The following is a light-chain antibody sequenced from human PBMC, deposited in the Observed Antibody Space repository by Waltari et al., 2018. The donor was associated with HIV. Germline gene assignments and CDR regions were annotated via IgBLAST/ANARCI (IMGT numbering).Light chain of an antibody. Sequence: SYELTQPPSVSVSPGQPASITCSGDKLGDKYACWYQQKPGQSPVVVIYQDKKRPSGIPERFSGSNSENTATLTISGTQAMDEADYYCQAWDTSSVLFGGGTKLTVL. CDR3: QAWDTSSVL. V-gene: IGLV3-1*01. J-gene: IGLJ2*01. CDR2: QDK. CDR1: KLGDKY.